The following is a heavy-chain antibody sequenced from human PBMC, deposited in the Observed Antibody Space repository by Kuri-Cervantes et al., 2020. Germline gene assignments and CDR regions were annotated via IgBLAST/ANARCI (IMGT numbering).Heavy chain of an antibody. CDR1: GFTFSSYG. CDR2: ISYDGSNK. V-gene: IGHV3-30*03. J-gene: IGHJ6*02. D-gene: IGHD3-3*01. CDR3: ARDPRTYYDFWSGLTSHYGMDV. Sequence: GESLKISCAASGFTFSSYGMHWVRQAPGKGLEWVAVISYDGSNKYYADSVKGRFTISRDNSKNTLYLQMNSLRAEDTAVYYCARDPRTYYDFWSGLTSHYGMDVWGQGTTVTVSS.